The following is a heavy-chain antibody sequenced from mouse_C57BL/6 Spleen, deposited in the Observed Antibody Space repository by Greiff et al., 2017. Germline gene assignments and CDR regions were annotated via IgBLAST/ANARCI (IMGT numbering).Heavy chain of an antibody. V-gene: IGHV3-6*01. CDR2: IRYDGSN. J-gene: IGHJ4*01. Sequence: EVKVEESGPGLVKPSQSLSLTCSVTGYSITSGYYWNCIRQFPGNKLEWMGYIRYDGSNNYNPFLKNRISITRDTSKNQFFLKLKSVTTEDAATYYCAREVYAMDYWGQGTSVTVSS. CDR1: GYSITSGYY. CDR3: AREVYAMDY.